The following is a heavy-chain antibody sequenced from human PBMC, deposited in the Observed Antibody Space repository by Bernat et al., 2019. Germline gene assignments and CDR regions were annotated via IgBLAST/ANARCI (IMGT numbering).Heavy chain of an antibody. J-gene: IGHJ4*02. V-gene: IGHV3-33*01. CDR3: ARVRDPGRLLWFGELSR. Sequence: QVQLVESGGGVVQPGRSLRLSCAASGFTFSSYGMHWVRQAPGKGLEWVAVIWYDGSNKYYADSVKGRFTISRDNAKNSLYLQMNSLRAEDTAVYYCARVRDPGRLLWFGELSRWGQGTLVTVSS. CDR1: GFTFSSYG. CDR2: IWYDGSNK. D-gene: IGHD3-10*01.